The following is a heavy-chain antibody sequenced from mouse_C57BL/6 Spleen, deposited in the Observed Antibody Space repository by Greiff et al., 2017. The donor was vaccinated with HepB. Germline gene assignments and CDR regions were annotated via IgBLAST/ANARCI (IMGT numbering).Heavy chain of an antibody. Sequence: DVKLVESGPGLVKPSQSLSLTCSVTGYSITSGYYWNWIRQFPGNKLEWMGYISYDGSNNYNPSLKNRISITRDTSKNQFFLKLNSVTTEDTATYYCARPVVNWYFDVWGTGTTVTVSS. J-gene: IGHJ1*03. CDR1: GYSITSGYY. CDR2: ISYDGSN. D-gene: IGHD1-1*01. V-gene: IGHV3-6*01. CDR3: ARPVVNWYFDV.